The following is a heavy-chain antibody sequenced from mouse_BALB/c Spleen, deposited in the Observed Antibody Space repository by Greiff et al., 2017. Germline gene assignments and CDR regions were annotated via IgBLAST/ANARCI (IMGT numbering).Heavy chain of an antibody. V-gene: IGHV1S29*02. D-gene: IGHD1-1*01. CDR2: IYPYNGGT. CDR1: GYTFTDYN. Sequence: VQLQQSGPELVKPGASVKISCKASGYTFTDYNMHWVKQSHGKSLEWIGYIYPYNGGTGYNQKFKSKATLTVDNSSSTAYMELRSLTSEDSAVYYCARDLNYGSSYFDYWGQGTTLTVSS. J-gene: IGHJ2*01. CDR3: ARDLNYGSSYFDY.